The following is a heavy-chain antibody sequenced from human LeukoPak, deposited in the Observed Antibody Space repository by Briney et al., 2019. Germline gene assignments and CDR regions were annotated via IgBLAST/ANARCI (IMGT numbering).Heavy chain of an antibody. CDR2: MNPNSGNT. CDR1: GYTFTSYD. Sequence: ASVKVSCEASGYTFTSYDINWVRQATGQGLEWMGWMNPNSGNTGYAQKFQGRVTITRNTSISTAYMELSSLRSEDTAVYYCARGLGSGSYGLVYYYMDVWGKGTTVTVSS. D-gene: IGHD3-10*02. CDR3: ARGLGSGSYGLVYYYMDV. V-gene: IGHV1-8*03. J-gene: IGHJ6*03.